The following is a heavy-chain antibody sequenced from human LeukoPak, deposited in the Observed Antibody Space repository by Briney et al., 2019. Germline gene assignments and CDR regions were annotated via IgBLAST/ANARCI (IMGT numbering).Heavy chain of an antibody. CDR3: ARAYYYGSGSYHNYYYYGMDV. CDR2: ISSSSSYI. J-gene: IGHJ6*02. CDR1: GFTFSSYS. V-gene: IGHV3-21*01. Sequence: GGSLRLSCAASGFTFSSYSMNWVRQAPGKGLEWVSSISSSSSYIYYADSVKGRFTISRDNAKNSLYLQMNSLRAEDTAVYYCARAYYYGSGSYHNYYYYGMDVWGQGTTVTVSS. D-gene: IGHD3-10*01.